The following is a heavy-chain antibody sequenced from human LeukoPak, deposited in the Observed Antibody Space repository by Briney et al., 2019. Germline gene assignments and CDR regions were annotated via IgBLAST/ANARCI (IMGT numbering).Heavy chain of an antibody. Sequence: SGTLSLTCAVSGGSISSSNWWSWVRQPPGKGLEWIGEIYHSGSTNYNPSLKSRVAISVDKSKNQFSLKLSSVTAADTAVYYCARATLNSSGWYDYWGQGTLVTVSS. V-gene: IGHV4-4*02. CDR3: ARATLNSSGWYDY. J-gene: IGHJ4*02. D-gene: IGHD6-19*01. CDR1: GGSISSSNW. CDR2: IYHSGST.